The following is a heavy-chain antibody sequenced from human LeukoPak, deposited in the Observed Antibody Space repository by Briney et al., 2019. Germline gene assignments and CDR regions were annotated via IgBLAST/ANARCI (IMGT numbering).Heavy chain of an antibody. V-gene: IGHV4-59*11. Sequence: SETLSLTCTASGGSIGSHCYNWVRRPPEKGLEWIGCVYYSGSTNYNPSLKSRSVDTSKNQFSLNLNSVAAADTAVYYCARGVRLWSQGTLVTVSS. J-gene: IGHJ4*02. D-gene: IGHD3-10*01. CDR2: VYYSGST. CDR1: GGSIGSHC. CDR3: ARGVRL.